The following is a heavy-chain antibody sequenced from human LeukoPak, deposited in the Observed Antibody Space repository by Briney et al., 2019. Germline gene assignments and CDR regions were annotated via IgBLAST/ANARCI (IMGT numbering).Heavy chain of an antibody. V-gene: IGHV3-21*01. CDR2: ISSSSSYI. Sequence: GGSLRLSCAASGFTFSSYSMNWVRQAPGKGLEWVSSISSSSSYIYYADSVKGRFTISRDNAKNSLYLQMNSLRAEDTAVYYRARGPNYYDSSGPGTDWGQGTLVTVSS. CDR1: GFTFSSYS. CDR3: ARGPNYYDSSGPGTD. D-gene: IGHD3-22*01. J-gene: IGHJ4*02.